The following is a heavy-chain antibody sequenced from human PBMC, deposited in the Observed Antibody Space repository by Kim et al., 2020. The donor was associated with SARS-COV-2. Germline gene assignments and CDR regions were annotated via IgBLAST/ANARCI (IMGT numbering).Heavy chain of an antibody. J-gene: IGHJ4*02. CDR3: ASFRFGSGTYYDY. D-gene: IGHD3-10*01. Sequence: ASVKVSCKASGYTFTSYGFSWVQQAPGQGLEWMGWISAYNGNTNYAQKFQGRVTMTTDTSTRTAYMELRSLTSDDTAVYYCASFRFGSGTYYDYWGQGSLVTVSS. CDR1: GYTFTSYG. CDR2: ISAYNGNT. V-gene: IGHV1-18*04.